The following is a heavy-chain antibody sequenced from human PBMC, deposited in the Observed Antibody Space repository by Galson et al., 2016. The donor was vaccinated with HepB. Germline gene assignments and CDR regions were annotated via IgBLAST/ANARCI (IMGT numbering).Heavy chain of an antibody. V-gene: IGHV1-69*06. CDR2: IIPIFGTT. CDR1: GGTISSYA. CDR3: ATGDRGVWSGFYYYFLDV. J-gene: IGHJ6*03. Sequence: SVKVSCKASGGTISSYAISWVRQAPGQGPEWMGGIIPIFGTTNYAQKTQGRVSITADKSTNTVYMELSSLSSEDTAVYYCATGDRGVWSGFYYYFLDVWGKGTTVTVSS. D-gene: IGHD3-3*01.